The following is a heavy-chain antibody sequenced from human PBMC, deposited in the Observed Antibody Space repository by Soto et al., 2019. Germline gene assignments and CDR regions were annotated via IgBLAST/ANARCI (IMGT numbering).Heavy chain of an antibody. CDR2: ITGSGSDT. CDR3: AKLGSSAWSPHYYFDY. J-gene: IGHJ4*02. CDR1: GFTFNNYA. V-gene: IGHV3-23*01. Sequence: GGSLRLSCASSGFTFNNYAMGLVRQAPGKGLEWVSAITGSGSDTYYLDSVKGRFTISRDNSKNTLFLQVNSLRVEDTAIYYCAKLGSSAWSPHYYFDYWGQGTLVTVSS. D-gene: IGHD3-10*01.